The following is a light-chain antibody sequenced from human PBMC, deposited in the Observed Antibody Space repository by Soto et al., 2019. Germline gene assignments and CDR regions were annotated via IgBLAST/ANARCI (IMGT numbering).Light chain of an antibody. CDR1: SGHSSYA. J-gene: IGLJ3*02. Sequence: QAVVTQSPSASASLGASVKLTCTLSSGHSSYAIAWHQQQPEKGPRYLMKLNSDGSHKKGDGIPDRFSGSSSGAERYLTISSLQSEDEADYYCQTWDSGIRVFGGGTKLTVL. CDR2: LNSDGSH. V-gene: IGLV4-69*01. CDR3: QTWDSGIRV.